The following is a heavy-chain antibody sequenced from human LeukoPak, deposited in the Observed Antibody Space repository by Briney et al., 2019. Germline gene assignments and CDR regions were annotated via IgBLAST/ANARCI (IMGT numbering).Heavy chain of an antibody. D-gene: IGHD3-3*01. CDR3: ARDAYYDFWSGPRHYYYGMDV. CDR1: GFTFSSYA. CDR2: ISYDGSNK. Sequence: PGRSLRLSCAASGFTFSSYAMHWVRQAPGKGLEWVAVISYDGSNKYYADSVKGRFTISRDNSKNTLYLQMNSLRAEDPAVYYCARDAYYDFWSGPRHYYYGMDVWGQGTTVTVSS. V-gene: IGHV3-30-3*01. J-gene: IGHJ6*02.